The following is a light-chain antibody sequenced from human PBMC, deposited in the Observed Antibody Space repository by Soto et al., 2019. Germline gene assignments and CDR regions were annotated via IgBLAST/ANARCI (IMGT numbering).Light chain of an antibody. CDR1: SSNIGAGFD. V-gene: IGLV1-40*01. CDR3: HSYDSRLSAVV. Sequence: QSVLTQPPSVSGPPGQRVTISCTGNSSNIGAGFDVHWYQQLPGTAPKLLIYDNSNRPSGVPDRFSGSKSGTSASLAITGLQAEDGTDYYCHSYDSRLSAVVFGGGTKVTVL. J-gene: IGLJ2*01. CDR2: DNS.